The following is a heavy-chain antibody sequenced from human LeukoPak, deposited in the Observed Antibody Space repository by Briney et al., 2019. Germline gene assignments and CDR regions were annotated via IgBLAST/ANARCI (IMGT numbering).Heavy chain of an antibody. Sequence: ASVKVSCKASGYTFTSYYMHWVRQVPGQGLEWMGIINPSGVSTSYAQKFQGRVTMTRDTSTSTVYMELSSLRSEDTAVYYCASVVFRGVLDYYYYGMDVWGQGTTVTVSS. CDR2: INPSGVST. J-gene: IGHJ6*02. CDR1: GYTFTSYY. V-gene: IGHV1-46*01. D-gene: IGHD3-10*01. CDR3: ASVVFRGVLDYYYYGMDV.